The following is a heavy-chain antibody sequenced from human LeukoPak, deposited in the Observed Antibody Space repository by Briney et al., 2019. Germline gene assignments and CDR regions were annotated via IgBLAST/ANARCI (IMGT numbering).Heavy chain of an antibody. CDR3: AKGAGYSSGWYSDPDLNYFDY. V-gene: IGHV3-30*18. J-gene: IGHJ4*02. CDR1: GFTFGSYG. Sequence: GSLRLSCAASGFTFGSYGMHWVRQAPGKGLEWVAVISYDGSNKYFADSVKGRFTISRDNSKNTLYLQMNSLRAEDTAVYYCAKGAGYSSGWYSDPDLNYFDYWGQGTLVTVSS. D-gene: IGHD6-19*01. CDR2: ISYDGSNK.